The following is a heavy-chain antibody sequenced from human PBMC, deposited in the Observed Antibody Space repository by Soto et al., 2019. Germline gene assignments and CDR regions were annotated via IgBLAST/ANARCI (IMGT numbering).Heavy chain of an antibody. D-gene: IGHD3-10*01. CDR1: GYTFTSYD. Sequence: QVQLVQSGAEVKKPGALVKVSCRASGYTFTSYDIYWVRQATGQGLEWMGWMNPNSGNTGYPQKFQGRVTMTRNTSISTAYMELSSLRSDDTAVYYCARRDFGSGSALAYWGQGTLVTVSS. J-gene: IGHJ4*02. CDR2: MNPNSGNT. CDR3: ARRDFGSGSALAY. V-gene: IGHV1-8*01.